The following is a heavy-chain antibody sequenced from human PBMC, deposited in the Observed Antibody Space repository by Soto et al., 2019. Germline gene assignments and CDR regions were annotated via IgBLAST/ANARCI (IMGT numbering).Heavy chain of an antibody. Sequence: GGSLRLSCAASGFTFSSYTLSWVRQAPGKGLEWVSSISTSGDTTSYADSVKGQFTISRDNSKNTLFLQMNSLRAEDTTVYYCRGVYDSSGVYFHHWGQGTLVTVSS. V-gene: IGHV3-23*01. J-gene: IGHJ1*01. CDR2: ISTSGDTT. CDR3: RGVYDSSGVYFHH. D-gene: IGHD3-22*01. CDR1: GFTFSSYT.